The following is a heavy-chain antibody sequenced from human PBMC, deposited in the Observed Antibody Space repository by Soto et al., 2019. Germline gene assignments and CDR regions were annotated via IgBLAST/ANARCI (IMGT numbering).Heavy chain of an antibody. Sequence: ASVKVSCKASGGTFSSYAISWVRQAPGQGLEWMGGIIPIFGTANYAQKFQGRVTITADESTSTAYMELSSLRSEDTAVYYCARAFITMVRGVPHRYYYGMDVWGQGTTVTVSS. J-gene: IGHJ6*02. CDR2: IIPIFGTA. D-gene: IGHD3-10*01. CDR1: GGTFSSYA. V-gene: IGHV1-69*13. CDR3: ARAFITMVRGVPHRYYYGMDV.